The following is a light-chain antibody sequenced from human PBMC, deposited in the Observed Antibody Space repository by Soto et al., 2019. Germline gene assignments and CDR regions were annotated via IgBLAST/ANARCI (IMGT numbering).Light chain of an antibody. CDR3: QSYDSSLRGVL. CDR1: SSDVGGYNY. J-gene: IGLJ2*01. CDR2: EVS. V-gene: IGLV2-14*01. Sequence: QSALTQPASVSGSPGQSITISCTGTSSDVGGYNYVSWYQQHPGKAPKLMIYEVSNRPSGVSNRFSGSKSGNTASLTISGLQAEDEADYYCQSYDSSLRGVLFGGGTKVTVL.